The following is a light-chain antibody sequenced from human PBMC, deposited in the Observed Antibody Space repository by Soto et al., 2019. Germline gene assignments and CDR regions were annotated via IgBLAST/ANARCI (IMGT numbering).Light chain of an antibody. CDR1: ETFASNY. J-gene: IGKJ4*01. Sequence: DIVLTQSPGTLSLSPGDRATLSCRASETFASNYLAWYQQRPGQAPRLLIYGTSTRAASVPDRFVGSGSGTDFTLTITRLDPADFGVYICQQYGDSPPTFGGGTTV. V-gene: IGKV3-20*01. CDR3: QQYGDSPPT. CDR2: GTS.